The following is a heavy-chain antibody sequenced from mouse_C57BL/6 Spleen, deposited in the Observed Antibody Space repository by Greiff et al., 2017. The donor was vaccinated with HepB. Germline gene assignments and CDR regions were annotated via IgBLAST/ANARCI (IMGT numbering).Heavy chain of an antibody. Sequence: VQLQQPGTELVKPGASVKLSCKASGYTFTSYWMHWVKQRPGQGLEWIGNINPSNGGTNYNEKFKSKATLTVDKSSSTAYMQLSSLTSEDSAVYYCARNPLGSYYAMDYWGQGTSVTVSS. CDR2: INPSNGGT. V-gene: IGHV1-53*01. J-gene: IGHJ4*01. CDR3: ARNPLGSYYAMDY. D-gene: IGHD4-1*01. CDR1: GYTFTSYW.